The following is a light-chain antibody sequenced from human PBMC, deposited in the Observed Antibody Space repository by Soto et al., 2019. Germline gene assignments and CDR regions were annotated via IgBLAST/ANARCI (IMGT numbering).Light chain of an antibody. CDR2: GVS. J-gene: IGKJ4*01. Sequence: ELVLTQSPGTLSLSPGERATLSCRASQSVSSYLAWYQQKPGQAPRLLIYGVSSRATGIPDRFSGSGSGTDFTLTISRLEPEDFAVYYCQQYVTSPLTFGGGTKVEIK. V-gene: IGKV3-20*01. CDR1: QSVSSY. CDR3: QQYVTSPLT.